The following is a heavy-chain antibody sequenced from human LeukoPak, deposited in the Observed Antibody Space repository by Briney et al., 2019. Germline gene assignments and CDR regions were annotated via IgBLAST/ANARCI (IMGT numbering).Heavy chain of an antibody. V-gene: IGHV4-34*01. CDR3: ARRMKQWLTPGHYYYYGMDV. Sequence: SSETLSLTCAVYGGSFSGYYWSWIRQPPGKGLEWIGEINHSGSTNYNPSLKSQVTISVDTSKNQFSLKLSSVTAADTAVYYCARRMKQWLTPGHYYYYGMDVWGQGTTVTVSS. D-gene: IGHD6-19*01. CDR2: INHSGST. CDR1: GGSFSGYY. J-gene: IGHJ6*02.